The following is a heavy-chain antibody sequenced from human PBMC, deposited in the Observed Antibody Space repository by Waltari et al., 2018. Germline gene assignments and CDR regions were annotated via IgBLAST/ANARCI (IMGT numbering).Heavy chain of an antibody. V-gene: IGHV4-39*01. CDR3: ATYIGASVGTAAFDV. J-gene: IGHJ3*01. CDR1: GVSITSNRHY. CDR2: MSYSGAT. D-gene: IGHD5-12*01. Sequence: QLQLQESGPGLVKPSETLSLPCSVPGVSITSNRHYWGWIRPPPGQGLEWIGTMSYSGATYSSPSLESRVTVSRDTSKNQLSLKLVSVTAADTAVYYCATYIGASVGTAAFDVWGQGTMVTVSS.